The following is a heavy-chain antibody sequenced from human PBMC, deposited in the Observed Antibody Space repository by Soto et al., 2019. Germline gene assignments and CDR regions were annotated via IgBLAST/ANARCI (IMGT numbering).Heavy chain of an antibody. Sequence: GASVKGSFKASGYTFTSYAMHWVRQAPAQRLEWMGWINAGNGNTKYSQKFQGRVTITRDTSASTAYMELSSLRSEDTAVYYCAMVRGVIISSYYYYMDVWGKGTTVTVSS. D-gene: IGHD3-10*01. J-gene: IGHJ6*03. CDR1: GYTFTSYA. V-gene: IGHV1-3*01. CDR3: AMVRGVIISSYYYYMDV. CDR2: INAGNGNT.